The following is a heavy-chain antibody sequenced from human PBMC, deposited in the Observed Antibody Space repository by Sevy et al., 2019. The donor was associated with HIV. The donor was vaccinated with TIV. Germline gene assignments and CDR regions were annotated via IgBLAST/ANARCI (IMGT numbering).Heavy chain of an antibody. CDR3: ARDEERLTYYHYGMDV. J-gene: IGHJ6*02. CDR2: ISAYNGNT. V-gene: IGHV1-18*01. D-gene: IGHD6-25*01. CDR1: GYTFTSYG. Sequence: ASVKVSCKASGYTFTSYGISWVRQAPGQGLEWMGWISAYNGNTNYAQKLQGRVTMPTDTSTRIAYMELRSLRSDDTAVYDCARDEERLTYYHYGMDVWGQGTTVTVSS.